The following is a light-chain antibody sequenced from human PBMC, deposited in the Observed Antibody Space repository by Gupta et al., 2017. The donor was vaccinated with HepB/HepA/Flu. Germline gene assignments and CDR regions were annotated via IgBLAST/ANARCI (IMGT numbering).Light chain of an antibody. Sequence: NFMLTQPHSVSGSPVTTVIISCTRSSGSITSNDVQWYQQRPGSAPTPVIYEDYQRPSGVPDRFSGSIDSSSNSASLTIAGLKTADEYEYYCQSDDDMEVFGSGTTVTVL. J-gene: IGLJ1*01. CDR2: EDY. CDR3: QSDDDMEV. V-gene: IGLV6-57*03. CDR1: SGSITSND.